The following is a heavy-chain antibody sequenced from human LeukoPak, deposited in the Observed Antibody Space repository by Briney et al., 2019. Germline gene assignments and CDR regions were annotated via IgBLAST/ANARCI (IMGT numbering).Heavy chain of an antibody. V-gene: IGHV1-46*01. Sequence: ASVKVSCKASGYTFTSCYMHWVRQAPGQGLEWMGIINPSGGSTSYAQRFQGRVTMTRETSTSTVYMELSNLKSGGTAVYYCARDVASSGYYWDWGQGTLVTVSS. CDR1: GYTFTSCY. CDR2: INPSGGST. CDR3: ARDVASSGYYWD. D-gene: IGHD3-22*01. J-gene: IGHJ4*02.